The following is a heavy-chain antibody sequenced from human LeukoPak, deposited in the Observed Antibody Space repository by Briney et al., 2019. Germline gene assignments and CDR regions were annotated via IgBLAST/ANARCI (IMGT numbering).Heavy chain of an antibody. V-gene: IGHV5-51*01. CDR1: GYSFTSYW. D-gene: IGHD1-26*01. Sequence: GESLKISCKGSGYSFTSYWIGWVRQMPGKGLECMGIIYPGDSDTRYTASFQGQVTMSADKSIRTAYLQWSSLKASDTAMYYCARGARGAPSFSWIDLWGQGTLVTVSS. CDR3: ARGARGAPSFSWIDL. J-gene: IGHJ5*02. CDR2: IYPGDSDT.